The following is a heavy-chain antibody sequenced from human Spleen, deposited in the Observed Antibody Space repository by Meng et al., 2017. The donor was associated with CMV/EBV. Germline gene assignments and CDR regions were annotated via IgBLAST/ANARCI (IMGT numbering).Heavy chain of an antibody. D-gene: IGHD4-11*01. CDR2: IYYSGST. Sequence: SETLSLTCTVSGGSIRSTNYYWGWIRQPPGKGLEWIGSIYYSGSTYYNPSLKSRVTISVDTSKNQFSLKLSSVTAADTAVYYCARDSGYSNYYYGMDVWGQGTTVTVSS. CDR3: ARDSGYSNYYYGMDV. V-gene: IGHV4-39*07. CDR1: GGSIRSTNYY. J-gene: IGHJ6*02.